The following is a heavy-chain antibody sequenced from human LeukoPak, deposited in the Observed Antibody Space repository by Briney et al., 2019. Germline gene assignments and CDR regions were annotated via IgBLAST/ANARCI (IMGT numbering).Heavy chain of an antibody. D-gene: IGHD3-22*01. CDR3: ARHSKYYYDSSGSYVGYFQH. Sequence: PSETLSLTCTVSGGXISVYYCSWIRQPPGKGLEWIGYIYYSGSTNYNPSLKSRVTISVDTSKNQFSLKLSSVTAADTAVYYCARHSKYYYDSSGSYVGYFQHWGQGTLVTVSS. V-gene: IGHV4-59*08. CDR1: GGXISVYY. CDR2: IYYSGST. J-gene: IGHJ1*01.